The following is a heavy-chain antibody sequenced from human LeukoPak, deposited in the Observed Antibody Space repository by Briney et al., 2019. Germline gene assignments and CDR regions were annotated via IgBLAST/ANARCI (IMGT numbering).Heavy chain of an antibody. V-gene: IGHV4-59*01. CDR3: ARDRAYSSGWYEGFDP. D-gene: IGHD6-19*01. J-gene: IGHJ5*02. Sequence: SETLSLTCTVSGGSISSYYWSWIRQPPGKGLEWIGYIYYSGSTNHNPSLKSRVTISVDTSKNQFSLKLSSVTAADTAVYYCARDRAYSSGWYEGFDPWGQGILVTVSS. CDR2: IYYSGST. CDR1: GGSISSYY.